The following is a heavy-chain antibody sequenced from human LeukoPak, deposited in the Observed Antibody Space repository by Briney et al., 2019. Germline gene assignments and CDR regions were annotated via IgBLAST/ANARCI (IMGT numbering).Heavy chain of an antibody. CDR3: ARSITMIVVASGWFDP. D-gene: IGHD3-22*01. CDR2: INPNSGGT. CDR1: GYTFTGYY. J-gene: IGHJ5*02. Sequence: ASVKVSCKASGYTFTGYYMHWVRQAPGQGLEWMGWINPNSGGTNYAQKLQGRVTMTTDTSTSTAYMELRSLRSDDTAVYYCARSITMIVVASGWFDPWGQGTLVTVSS. V-gene: IGHV1-2*02.